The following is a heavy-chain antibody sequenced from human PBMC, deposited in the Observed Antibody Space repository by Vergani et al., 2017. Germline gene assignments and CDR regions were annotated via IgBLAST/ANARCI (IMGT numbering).Heavy chain of an antibody. Sequence: EVQLVQSGAEVKKPGESLKISCKGFGYRFSSSWIGWVRQMPGKGLEWRGIIFPDDSDTRYSPSFQGQVTISADKSISTVYLQWNSLKASDTAMYYCASRRTLQREFDIWGQGTLVTVSS. CDR1: GYRFSSSW. D-gene: IGHD5-24*01. CDR3: ASRRTLQREFDI. V-gene: IGHV5-51*01. J-gene: IGHJ4*02. CDR2: IFPDDSDT.